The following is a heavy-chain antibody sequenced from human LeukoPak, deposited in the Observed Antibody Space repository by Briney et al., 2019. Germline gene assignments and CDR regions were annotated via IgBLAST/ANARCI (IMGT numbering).Heavy chain of an antibody. CDR1: GGSISSGSYY. J-gene: IGHJ3*02. V-gene: IGHV4-61*02. CDR2: IYTSGST. D-gene: IGHD6-13*01. Sequence: SQTLSLTCTVSGGSISSGSYYWSWIRQPAGKGLEWIGRIYTSGSTNYNPSLKSRVTISVDTSKNQFSLKLSSVTAADTAVYYCASETKYSSSWYAFAAFDIWGQGTMVTVSS. CDR3: ASETKYSSSWYAFAAFDI.